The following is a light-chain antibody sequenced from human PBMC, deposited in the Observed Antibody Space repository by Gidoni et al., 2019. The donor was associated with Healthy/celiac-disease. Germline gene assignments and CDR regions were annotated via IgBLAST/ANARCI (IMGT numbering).Light chain of an antibody. CDR2: AAS. CDR3: QQLNSYPRFT. CDR1: QGISSY. J-gene: IGKJ3*01. V-gene: IGKV1-9*01. Sequence: DIQLTQSPSFLSASVGDRVTITCRASQGISSYLAWYQQKPGKAPKLLIYAASTLQSGVPSRFSGSGSGTEFTLTISSLQPEDFAIYYCQQLNSYPRFTFXPXTKVDIK.